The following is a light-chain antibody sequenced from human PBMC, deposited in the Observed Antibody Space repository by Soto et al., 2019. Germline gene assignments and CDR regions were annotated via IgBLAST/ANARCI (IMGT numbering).Light chain of an antibody. V-gene: IGKV1-39*01. Sequence: DVQMTQSPSSLSVSVGDRVTITCPASQSISNYLNWYQQNPGKPPRVLIYGATNVQSGVPSRFSGSGSGTDFTLTISNLRPEDFATYYCHQTYSPPLPFGQGTRLEI. CDR3: HQTYSPPLP. CDR1: QSISNY. J-gene: IGKJ5*01. CDR2: GAT.